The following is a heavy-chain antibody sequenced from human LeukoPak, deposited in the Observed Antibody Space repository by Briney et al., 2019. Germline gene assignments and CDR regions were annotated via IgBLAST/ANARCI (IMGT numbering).Heavy chain of an antibody. CDR2: VYYSGST. V-gene: IGHV4-59*01. Sequence: SETLSLTCTVSGGSISPYYWSWIRQPPGKGLEWIGYVYYSGSTTYNPSLRSRVTISVDTSKNQFSLKLSSVTAADTAVYYCARDRAGYSSPIWGQGTLVTVSS. CDR1: GGSISPYY. J-gene: IGHJ4*02. CDR3: ARDRAGYSSPI. D-gene: IGHD6-13*01.